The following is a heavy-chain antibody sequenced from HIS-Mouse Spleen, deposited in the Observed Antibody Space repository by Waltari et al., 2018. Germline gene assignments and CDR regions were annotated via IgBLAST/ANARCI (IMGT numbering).Heavy chain of an antibody. CDR3: AREIPYSSSWYDWYFDL. CDR2: IYYSGNT. Sequence: QLQLQESGPGLVKPSETLSLTCTVSGGSISSSSYYWGWIRQPAGKGLEWIGSIYYSGNTYYNPSLKSRVTVSVDTSKHPFSLKLSSVTAADTAVYYCAREIPYSSSWYDWYFDLWGRGTLVTVSS. V-gene: IGHV4-39*07. D-gene: IGHD6-13*01. J-gene: IGHJ2*01. CDR1: GGSISSSSYY.